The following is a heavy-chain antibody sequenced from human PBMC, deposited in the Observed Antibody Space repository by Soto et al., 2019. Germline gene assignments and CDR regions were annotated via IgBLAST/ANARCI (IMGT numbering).Heavy chain of an antibody. CDR1: GVTFSSYW. CDR3: ARPKKGYCSSTSCYRRSLGYDY. Sequence: GGSLRLSCAASGVTFSSYWMSWVRQAPGKGLEWVANIKQDGSEKYYVDSVKGRFTISRDNAKNSLYLQMNSLRAEDTAVYYCARPKKGYCSSTSCYRRSLGYDYWGQGTLVTVSS. D-gene: IGHD2-2*02. CDR2: IKQDGSEK. J-gene: IGHJ4*02. V-gene: IGHV3-7*01.